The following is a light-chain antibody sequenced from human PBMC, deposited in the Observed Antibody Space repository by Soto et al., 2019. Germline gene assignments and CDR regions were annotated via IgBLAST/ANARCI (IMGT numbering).Light chain of an antibody. J-gene: IGKJ4*01. CDR2: AAS. Sequence: DIQMTQSPSSLSASVGDRVTITCRASQDISNYLAWYQQKPGKVPKLLIYAASTLQSGVPSRFSGSGSGTDFTLTISSLQPEDVATYYCQKYNSAPRTFGGGTKVKIK. CDR1: QDISNY. CDR3: QKYNSAPRT. V-gene: IGKV1-27*01.